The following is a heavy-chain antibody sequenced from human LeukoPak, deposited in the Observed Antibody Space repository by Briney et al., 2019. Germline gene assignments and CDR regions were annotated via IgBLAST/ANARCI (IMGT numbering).Heavy chain of an antibody. J-gene: IGHJ6*02. CDR3: ARESQLGYYYGMDV. CDR1: GYTFTGYY. D-gene: IGHD1-1*01. CDR2: TNPNSGGT. V-gene: IGHV1-2*02. Sequence: ASVKVSCKASGYTFTGYYMHWVRQAPGQGLEWMGWTNPNSGGTNYAQKFQGRVTMTRNTSISTAYMELSSLRSEDTAVYYCARESQLGYYYGMDVWGQGTTVTVSS.